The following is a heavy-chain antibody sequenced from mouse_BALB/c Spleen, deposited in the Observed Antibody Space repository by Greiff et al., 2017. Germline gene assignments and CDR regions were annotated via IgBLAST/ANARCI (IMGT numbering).Heavy chain of an antibody. V-gene: IGHV3-2*02. CDR1: GYSITSDYA. CDR3: ARSSDGYFDV. J-gene: IGHJ1*01. Sequence: EVKLQESGPGLVKPSQSLSLTCTVTGYSITSDYAWNWIRQFPGNKLEWMGYISYSGSTSYNPSLKSRISITRDTSKNQFFLQLNSVTTEDTATYYCARSSDGYFDVWGAGTTVTVSS. D-gene: IGHD2-3*01. CDR2: ISYSGST.